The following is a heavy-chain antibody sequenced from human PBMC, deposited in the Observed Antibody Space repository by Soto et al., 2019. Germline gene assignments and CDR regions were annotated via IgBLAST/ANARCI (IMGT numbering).Heavy chain of an antibody. CDR1: GGSFSGYY. D-gene: IGHD2-21*02. V-gene: IGHV4-34*01. CDR3: ARAVHIVVVTAHFDY. Sequence: SETLSLTCAVYGGSFSGYYWSWIRQPPGKGLEWIGEINHSGSTNYNPSLKGRVTISVDTSKNQFSLKLSSVTAADTAVYYCARAVHIVVVTAHFDYWGQGTLVTVSS. CDR2: INHSGST. J-gene: IGHJ4*02.